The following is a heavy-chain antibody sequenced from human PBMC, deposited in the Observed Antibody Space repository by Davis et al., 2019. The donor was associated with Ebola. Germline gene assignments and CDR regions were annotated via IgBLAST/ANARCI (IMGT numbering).Heavy chain of an antibody. J-gene: IGHJ4*02. V-gene: IGHV3-30*02. Sequence: GESLKISCAASGFMFSAYGMHWVRQAPGKGLEWVAFIRYDGSDKYYIDSVKGRISISRDNSKNTLDLQLTSLTTEDTAVYFCAKDGYTSDWYPRYLDSWGQGALVTVPS. CDR2: IRYDGSDK. CDR1: GFMFSAYG. CDR3: AKDGYTSDWYPRYLDS. D-gene: IGHD6-19*01.